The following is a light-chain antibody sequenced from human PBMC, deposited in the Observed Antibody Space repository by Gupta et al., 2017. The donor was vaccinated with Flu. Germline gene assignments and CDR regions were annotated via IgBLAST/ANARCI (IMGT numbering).Light chain of an antibody. CDR3: QQRSIWPQVT. V-gene: IGKV3-11*01. CDR2: DAS. J-gene: IGKJ5*01. Sequence: ATLSLSPGERATLSCRARQGIVNYLEWYQQKPGQAPRLLIYDASNRDTGITARFSGSGYGKDFTLTISRLEPEDFAGYYCQQRSIWPQVTFGQGTRLDIK. CDR1: QGIVNY.